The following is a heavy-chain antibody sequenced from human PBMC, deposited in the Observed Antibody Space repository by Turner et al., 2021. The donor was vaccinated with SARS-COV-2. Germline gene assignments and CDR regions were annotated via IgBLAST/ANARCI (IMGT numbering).Heavy chain of an antibody. J-gene: IGHJ5*02. CDR2: MYISGRT. Sequence: QVQLQESGPGVVKPWETLSLTCIVSADSVNKYYWSWIRQPAGKGLEWIGRMYISGRTDYNPSLKSRVTMSLDASKNQFSLRVNSVTAADTAVYYCARELTNNWFDPWGQGTLVTVSS. D-gene: IGHD3-10*01. V-gene: IGHV4-4*07. CDR1: ADSVNKYY. CDR3: ARELTNNWFDP.